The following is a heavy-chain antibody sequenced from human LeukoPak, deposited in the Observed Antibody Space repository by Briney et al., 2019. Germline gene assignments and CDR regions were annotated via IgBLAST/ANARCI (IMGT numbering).Heavy chain of an antibody. CDR2: ISCSCGST. Sequence: GGSLRLSCAASGFTFSSYVMSWVRQAPGKGLEGVSAISCSCGSTYYADSVKDRFTISRDNPKNTLYLQINSLRAEDTAVYYCANHLGEDILPLLVYWGEGTLVTLSS. CDR1: GFTFSSYV. J-gene: IGHJ4*02. CDR3: ANHLGEDILPLLVY. V-gene: IGHV3-23*01. D-gene: IGHD3-10*01.